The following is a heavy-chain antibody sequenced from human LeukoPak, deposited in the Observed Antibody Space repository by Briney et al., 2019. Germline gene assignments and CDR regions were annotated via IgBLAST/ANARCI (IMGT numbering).Heavy chain of an antibody. CDR3: AREMVRGPGPFDY. V-gene: IGHV1-2*02. CDR1: GYTFTGYY. CDR2: INPNSGGT. D-gene: IGHD3-10*01. J-gene: IGHJ4*02. Sequence: ASVKVSCKASGYTFTGYYMHWVRQAPGQGLEWMGWINPNSGGTNYAQKFQGRVTMTRDTSISIAYMELSRLRSDDTAVYYCAREMVRGPGPFDYWGQGTLVTVSS.